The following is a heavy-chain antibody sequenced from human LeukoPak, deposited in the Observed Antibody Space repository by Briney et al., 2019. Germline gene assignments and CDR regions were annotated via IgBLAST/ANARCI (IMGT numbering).Heavy chain of an antibody. J-gene: IGHJ6*03. CDR1: GFTFSSYA. CDR2: ISGSGGTT. D-gene: IGHD2/OR15-2a*01. CDR3: AGSNTYYYYYVDV. V-gene: IGHV3-23*01. Sequence: PGGSLRLSCAVSGFTFSSYAMSWVRQAPGKGLEWVSAISGSGGTTYYADSVKGRFTISRDNSKNTLYLQMNSLRAEDTAVYHCAGSNTYYYYYVDVWGKGTTVTVSS.